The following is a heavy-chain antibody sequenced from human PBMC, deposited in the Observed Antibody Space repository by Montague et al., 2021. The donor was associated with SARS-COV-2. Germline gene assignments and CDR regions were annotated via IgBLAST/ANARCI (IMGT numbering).Heavy chain of an antibody. CDR1: GGSFSGYY. V-gene: IGHV4-34*01. D-gene: IGHD3-22*01. CDR3: ARGPRITMIVVVITDIWFDP. J-gene: IGHJ5*02. Sequence: SETLSLTCAVYGGSFSGYYWSWIRQPPGKGREWIGEINHSGSTNYNPSLKSRVTISVDTSKNQFSLKLSSVTAADTAVYYCARGPRITMIVVVITDIWFDPWGQGTLVTVSS. CDR2: INHSGST.